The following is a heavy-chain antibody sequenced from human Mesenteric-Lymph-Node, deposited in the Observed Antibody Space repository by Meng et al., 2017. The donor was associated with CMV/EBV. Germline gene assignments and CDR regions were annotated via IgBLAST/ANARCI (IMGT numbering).Heavy chain of an antibody. D-gene: IGHD2-2*01. J-gene: IGHJ4*02. V-gene: IGHV3-7*01. Sequence: GGSLRLSCEASGFTFSSYWMSWVRQAPGKGLEWVANIKKDGSEKHYVDSVKGRFTISRDNSKNTLYLQMNSLRAEDTAVYYCAKSYCGSATCYTVYFDYWGQGTLVTVSS. CDR1: GFTFSSYW. CDR2: IKKDGSEK. CDR3: AKSYCGSATCYTVYFDY.